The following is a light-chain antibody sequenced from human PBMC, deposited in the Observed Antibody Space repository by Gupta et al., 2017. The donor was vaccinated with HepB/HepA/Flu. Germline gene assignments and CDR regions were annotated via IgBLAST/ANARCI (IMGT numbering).Light chain of an antibody. J-gene: IGLJ2*01. Sequence: QSALTQPPSASGPPGQSVTIPCTGTSSDIGGYNYVSWYQQHQGKAPKLLIYEVSKRPSGVPDRFSGSKSGSTASLTVSGLQGEDEAEYYCSSYAGSNNLIFGGGTKVTL. CDR1: SSDIGGYNY. V-gene: IGLV2-8*01. CDR2: EVS. CDR3: SSYAGSNNLI.